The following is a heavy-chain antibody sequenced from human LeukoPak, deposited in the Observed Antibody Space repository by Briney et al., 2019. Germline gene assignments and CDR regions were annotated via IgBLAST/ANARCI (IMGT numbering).Heavy chain of an antibody. CDR2: VKSDGSST. CDR3: ARDGFLGPVTAYLDY. D-gene: IGHD2-21*02. CDR1: GFTFSSYA. Sequence: GGSLRLSCAASGFTFSSYAMHWVRQAPGKGLVWVSRVKSDGSSTSYADSVKGRFTISRDNARNTLYLQMNSLRAEDTAVYYCARDGFLGPVTAYLDYLGQGTPVTVSS. J-gene: IGHJ4*02. V-gene: IGHV3-74*01.